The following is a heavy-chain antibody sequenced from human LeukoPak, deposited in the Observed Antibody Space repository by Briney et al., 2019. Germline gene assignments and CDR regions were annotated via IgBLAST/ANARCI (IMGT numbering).Heavy chain of an antibody. CDR1: GGSISSYY. CDR2: IYYSGST. V-gene: IGHV4-59*08. J-gene: IGHJ5*02. D-gene: IGHD4-17*01. CDR3: ARGDYGDYEGMFDP. Sequence: SETLSLTCTVSGGSISSYYWSWIRQPPGKGLEWIGYIYYSGSTNYNPSLKSRVTISVDTSKNQFSLKLSSVTAADTAVYYCARGDYGDYEGMFDPWGQGTLVTVSS.